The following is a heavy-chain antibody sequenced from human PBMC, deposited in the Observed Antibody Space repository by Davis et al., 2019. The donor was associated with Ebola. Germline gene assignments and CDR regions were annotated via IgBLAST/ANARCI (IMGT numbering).Heavy chain of an antibody. J-gene: IGHJ3*02. D-gene: IGHD5-24*01. CDR3: ARGWLRTGLDI. V-gene: IGHV6-1*01. Sequence: TLFLTCAISGDRVSGSSGGWNWIRQSPSRGLELLGRTYYSSKWYYDYAVSVKSRTTINPDTSKNQFSLQLNSVTPEDTAVYYCARGWLRTGLDIWGQGTMVIVSS. CDR1: GDRVSGSSGG. CDR2: TYYSSKWYY.